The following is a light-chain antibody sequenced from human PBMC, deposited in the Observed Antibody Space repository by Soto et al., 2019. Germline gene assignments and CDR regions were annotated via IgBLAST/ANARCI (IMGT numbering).Light chain of an antibody. V-gene: IGKV3-15*01. CDR3: QQYNNWPPRT. CDR2: GAS. Sequence: EIVMTQSPVTLSLSPGERPTLSCRASQSISNHLAWYQQKPGQPPRLLIYGASTRATGIPARFSGSGSGTEFTLTISSLQSEDFAVYYCQQYNNWPPRTFGQGTKLEIK. J-gene: IGKJ2*01. CDR1: QSISNH.